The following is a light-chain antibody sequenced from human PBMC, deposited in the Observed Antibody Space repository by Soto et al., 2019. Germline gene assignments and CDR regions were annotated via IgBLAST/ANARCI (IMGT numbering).Light chain of an antibody. CDR2: DAS. CDR1: QTIGSN. J-gene: IGKJ5*01. Sequence: EIVMTQSPATLSVSPGERATLSCRASQTIGSNLAWYQQKPGQPPRLLIYDASTRATDIPARFTGSGSGTEFTLTISSLQSEDFAFYYCQQRSNWPSITFGQGTRLEIK. CDR3: QQRSNWPSIT. V-gene: IGKV3-15*01.